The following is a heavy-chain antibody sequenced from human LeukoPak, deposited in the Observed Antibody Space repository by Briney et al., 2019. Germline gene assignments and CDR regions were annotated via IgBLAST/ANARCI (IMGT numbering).Heavy chain of an antibody. V-gene: IGHV3-30*03. J-gene: IGHJ3*02. CDR3: ATISGTTPRAFDI. CDR1: GFTFSNYG. D-gene: IGHD1-7*01. CDR2: ISYGGSNK. Sequence: GGSLRLSCAASGFTFSNYGMHWVRQAPGKGLEWVAVISYGGSNKYYADSVKGRFTISRDNSKNTLFLQMSSLRGEDTAVYYCATISGTTPRAFDIWGQGTMVTVSS.